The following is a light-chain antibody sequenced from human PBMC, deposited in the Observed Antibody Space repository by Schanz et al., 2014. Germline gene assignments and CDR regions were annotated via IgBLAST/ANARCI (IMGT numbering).Light chain of an antibody. CDR3: QQYGSSLGFT. CDR1: QSVSSN. V-gene: IGKV3-20*01. CDR2: GAS. J-gene: IGKJ3*01. Sequence: EIVMTQSPATLSVSPGERATLSCRASQSVSSNLAWYQQKPGQAPRLLIFGASSKATGIPDRFSGSGSGTDFTLTISRLEPEDFAVYYCQQYGSSLGFTFGPGTKVDIK.